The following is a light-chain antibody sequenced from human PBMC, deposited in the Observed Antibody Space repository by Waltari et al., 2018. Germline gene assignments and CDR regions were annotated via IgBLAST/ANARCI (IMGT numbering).Light chain of an antibody. CDR3: QQYNNWPYT. CDR1: QSVSSN. Sequence: EILMTQSPATLSVPPGERATLSCRASQSVSSNLAWYQQKPGQAPRLLICGASTRATGIAARFSGSGSGTEFTLTISGLQSEDFALYYCQQYNNWPYTFGQGTKLEIK. V-gene: IGKV3-15*01. J-gene: IGKJ2*01. CDR2: GAS.